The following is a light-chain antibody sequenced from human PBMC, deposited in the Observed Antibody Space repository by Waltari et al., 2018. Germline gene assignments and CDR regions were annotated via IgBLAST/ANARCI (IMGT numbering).Light chain of an antibody. CDR3: QVWDDVTDSGV. CDR1: NIGSKS. J-gene: IGLJ3*02. V-gene: IGLV3-21*04. CDR2: YDS. Sequence: YVLTQPPSVSVDPGKTARLTCGGDNIGSKSGNWYQQKPGQAPWLVMVYDSDRPSGIPGRFSGSNSGNTATLTISWVEAGDEADYHCQVWDDVTDSGVFGGGTKLTVL.